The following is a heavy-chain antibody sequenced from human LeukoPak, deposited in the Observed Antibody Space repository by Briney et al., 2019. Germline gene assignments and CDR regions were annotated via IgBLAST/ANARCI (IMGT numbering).Heavy chain of an antibody. J-gene: IGHJ3*02. CDR2: IYPGDSDT. Sequence: GESLKISCKGSGYSFTSYWIGWVRQMPGKGLEWMGIIYPGDSDTRYSPSFQGQVTISADKSISTAYLQWSRLEASDTAMYYCARQDPFTYYYDSSGRNDAFDIWGQGTMVTVSS. D-gene: IGHD3-22*01. V-gene: IGHV5-51*01. CDR1: GYSFTSYW. CDR3: ARQDPFTYYYDSSGRNDAFDI.